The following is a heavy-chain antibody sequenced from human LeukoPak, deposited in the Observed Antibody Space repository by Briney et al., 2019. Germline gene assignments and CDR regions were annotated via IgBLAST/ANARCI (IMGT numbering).Heavy chain of an antibody. CDR3: ARGVDYYDSSGCPYYYYYGMDV. CDR1: GGTFSSYA. D-gene: IGHD3-22*01. J-gene: IGHJ6*02. Sequence: ASVKVSCKASGGTFSSYAISWVRQAPGQGLEWMGGIIPIFGTANYAQKFQGRVTITADESTSTAYMELSSLRSEDTAVYYCARGVDYYDSSGCPYYYYYGMDVWGQGTTVTVSS. V-gene: IGHV1-69*13. CDR2: IIPIFGTA.